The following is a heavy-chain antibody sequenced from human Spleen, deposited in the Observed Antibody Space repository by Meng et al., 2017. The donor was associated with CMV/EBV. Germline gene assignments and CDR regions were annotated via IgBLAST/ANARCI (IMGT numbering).Heavy chain of an antibody. CDR2: IYPSGGST. D-gene: IGHD3-10*01. CDR3: ARSRTQGSGSSSY. Sequence: KASGYSFTSYHMHWVRQGPGQGLEWMGIIYPSGGSTRYAQQFQGRVSMTRDTSTSTVYMEVSSLRFEDTAVYYCARSRTQGSGSSSYWGQGTLVTVSS. J-gene: IGHJ4*02. CDR1: GYSFTSYH. V-gene: IGHV1-46*01.